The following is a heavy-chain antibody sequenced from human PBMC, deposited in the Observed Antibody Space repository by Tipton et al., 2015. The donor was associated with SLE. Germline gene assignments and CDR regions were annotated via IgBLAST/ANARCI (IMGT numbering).Heavy chain of an antibody. CDR2: IYTSGST. CDR1: GVSISRYY. J-gene: IGHJ4*02. Sequence: TLSLTCTVSGVSISRYYWSWIRRPAGKGLEWIGRIYTSGSTTYKPSLKSRVTMSVYTTKTQFSLKLSSVTAADTAVYYCARDLWLYYYDSTEAFDYWGQGTLVTVSS. D-gene: IGHD3-22*01. V-gene: IGHV4-4*07. CDR3: ARDLWLYYYDSTEAFDY.